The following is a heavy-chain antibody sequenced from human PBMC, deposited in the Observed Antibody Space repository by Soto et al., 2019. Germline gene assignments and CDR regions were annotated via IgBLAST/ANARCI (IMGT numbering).Heavy chain of an antibody. D-gene: IGHD6-13*01. CDR1: GFTFSSYA. V-gene: IGHV3-23*01. J-gene: IGHJ4*02. CDR3: AHSSSRWYHG. Sequence: PGGSLRLSCAASGFTFSSYAMSWVRQAPGKGLELVSAISGSGGSTYYADSVKGRFTISRDNSKNTLYLPMNSLRAEDTAVYYCAHSSSRWYHGWGQGTLVTVSS. CDR2: ISGSGGST.